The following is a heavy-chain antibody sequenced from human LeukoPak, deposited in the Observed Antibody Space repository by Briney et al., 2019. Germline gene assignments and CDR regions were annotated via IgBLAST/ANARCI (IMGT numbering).Heavy chain of an antibody. D-gene: IGHD2-2*01. J-gene: IGHJ4*02. CDR2: IYYSGST. V-gene: IGHV4-39*01. Sequence: SETLSLTCTVSGGSISSGSYYWSWIRQPPGKGLEWIGSIYYSGSTYYNPSLKSRVTISVDTSKNQFSLKLSSVTAADTAVYYCARHYQLPIHFDYWGQGTLVTVSS. CDR3: ARHYQLPIHFDY. CDR1: GGSISSGSYY.